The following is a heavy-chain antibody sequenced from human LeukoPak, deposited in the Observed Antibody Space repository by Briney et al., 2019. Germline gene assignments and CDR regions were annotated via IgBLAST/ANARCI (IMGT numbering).Heavy chain of an antibody. CDR1: GGSISSSNYY. Sequence: PSETLSLTCTVSGGSISSSNYYWGWIRQPPGKGLEWIGSIYYSGSTYYSPSLKSRVTISVDTSKNQFSLKVSSVTAADTAVYYCARSFWSGYYAFDYWGHGTLVTVSS. J-gene: IGHJ4*01. V-gene: IGHV4-39*07. CDR3: ARSFWSGYYAFDY. CDR2: IYYSGST. D-gene: IGHD3-3*01.